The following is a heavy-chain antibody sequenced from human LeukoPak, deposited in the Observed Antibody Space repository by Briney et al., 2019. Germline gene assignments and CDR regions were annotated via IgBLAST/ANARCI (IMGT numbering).Heavy chain of an antibody. J-gene: IGHJ5*02. D-gene: IGHD6-25*01. CDR1: GYTFTSYG. V-gene: IGHV1-18*04. CDR2: ISGKDGHT. Sequence: ATVKVSCKASGYTFTSYGINWVRQAPGQGLAWMGWISGKDGHTKYAQKFQGRGTMTIDTSTSTAYMELRSLTSDDTAVYYCARDGELGAALGGASYFWFDPWGQGTLVTVSS. CDR3: ARDGELGAALGGASYFWFDP.